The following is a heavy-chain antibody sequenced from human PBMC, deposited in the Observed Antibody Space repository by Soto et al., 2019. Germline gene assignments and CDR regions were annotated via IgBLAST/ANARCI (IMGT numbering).Heavy chain of an antibody. CDR3: ARGGLITMVRGVIVDYYGMDV. J-gene: IGHJ6*02. D-gene: IGHD3-10*01. V-gene: IGHV1-2*02. CDR2: INPNSGGT. CDR1: GYTFTGYY. Sequence: QVQLVQSGAEVKKPGASVKVSCKASGYTFTGYYMHWVRQAPGQGLEWMGWINPNSGGTNYAQKFQGRGTMTRDTSISTAYMELSRLRSDDTAVYYCARGGLITMVRGVIVDYYGMDVWGQGTTVTVSS.